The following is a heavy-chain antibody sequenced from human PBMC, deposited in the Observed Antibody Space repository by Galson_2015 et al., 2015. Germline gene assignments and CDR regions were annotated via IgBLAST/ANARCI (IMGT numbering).Heavy chain of an antibody. Sequence: SVKVSCKASGYTFTNYGITWVRQAPGQGLEWMGWISAYNGNTHYAQKLQGRVTMTTDTSTSTAYMELRSLRSGDTAVYYCARANSDVLTDSQRGAAYGAQGPLVPVSS. D-gene: IGHD3-9*01. CDR2: ISAYNGNT. CDR1: GYTFTNYG. V-gene: IGHV1-18*01. J-gene: IGHJ4*02. CDR3: ARANSDVLTDSQRGAAY.